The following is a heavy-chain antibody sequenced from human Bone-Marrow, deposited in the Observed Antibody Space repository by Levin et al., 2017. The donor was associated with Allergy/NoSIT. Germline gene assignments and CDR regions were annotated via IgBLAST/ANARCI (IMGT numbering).Heavy chain of an antibody. CDR1: GYTFTTYA. Sequence: EASVKVSCKASGYTFTTYAVNWVRQAPGQGLEWMGWINTNTGNPTYAQGFTGRFVFSLDTSVSSAYLHISSLEAEDTAVYYCARLGEEAADYWGQGSLVTVSS. J-gene: IGHJ4*02. CDR2: INTNTGNP. CDR3: ARLGEEAADY. V-gene: IGHV7-4-1*02. D-gene: IGHD3-16*01.